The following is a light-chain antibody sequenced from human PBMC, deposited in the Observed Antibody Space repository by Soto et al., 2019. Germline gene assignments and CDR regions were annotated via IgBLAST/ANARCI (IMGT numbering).Light chain of an antibody. V-gene: IGKV3-11*01. J-gene: IGKJ5*01. CDR1: QSVSSY. CDR3: QQRSNWLIT. CDR2: DAS. Sequence: EIVLTQSPATLSLSPGERATLSCRASQSVSSYLAWYQQKTGQAPRLLIYDASNRATGIPARFSGSGSGTDFTLTISSLEPEDFAVYYCQQRSNWLITFGQGTRLEMK.